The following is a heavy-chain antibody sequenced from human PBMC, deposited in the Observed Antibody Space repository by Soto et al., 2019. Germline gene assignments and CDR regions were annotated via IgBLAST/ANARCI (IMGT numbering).Heavy chain of an antibody. CDR3: ARGVTVFGLVSRFWFDP. Sequence: SETLSLTCSVSGDSIIRSFWGWIRQSPGKGLQYIGYISDSGVTDYDPSLKSRVVISIDTSKNQFSLRLNSLTAADRAVYFCARGVTVFGLVSRFWFDPWGQGTVVTVSS. D-gene: IGHD3-3*01. CDR1: GDSIIRSF. J-gene: IGHJ5*02. V-gene: IGHV4-4*08. CDR2: ISDSGVT.